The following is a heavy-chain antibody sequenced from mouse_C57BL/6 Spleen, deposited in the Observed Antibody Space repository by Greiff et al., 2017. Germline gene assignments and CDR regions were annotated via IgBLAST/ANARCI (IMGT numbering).Heavy chain of an antibody. CDR3: ARRDDYDVGFAY. V-gene: IGHV1-18*01. J-gene: IGHJ3*01. D-gene: IGHD2-4*01. CDR2: INPNTGGT. Sequence: VQLQQSGPELVKPGASVTIPCKASGYTFTDYNMDWVKQSHGKSIEWIGDINPNTGGTIYNQKFKGKATLTVDNSSSTAYMELRSLTSEDTAVYYCARRDDYDVGFAYWGQGTLVTVSA. CDR1: GYTFTDYN.